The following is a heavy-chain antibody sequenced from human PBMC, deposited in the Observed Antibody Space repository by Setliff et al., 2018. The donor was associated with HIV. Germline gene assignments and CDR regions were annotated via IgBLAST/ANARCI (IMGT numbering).Heavy chain of an antibody. CDR2: IRTKANSYAT. D-gene: IGHD2-2*01. Sequence: PGGSLRLSCAASGFGFSGSAMHWVRQASGKGLEWVGHIRTKANSYATVYAASVKGRFTISRDDAKNTAYLQMSSLKTEDTALYYCIPGGSSSIFFPHWGRGTLVTVS. J-gene: IGHJ4*02. V-gene: IGHV3-73*01. CDR1: GFGFSGSA. CDR3: IPGGSSSIFFPH.